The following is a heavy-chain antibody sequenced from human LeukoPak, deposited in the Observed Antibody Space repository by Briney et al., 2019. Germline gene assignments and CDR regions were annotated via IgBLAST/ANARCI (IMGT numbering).Heavy chain of an antibody. CDR1: GYTFTSYG. J-gene: IGHJ5*02. V-gene: IGHV1-24*01. CDR3: ATGRYCSSTSCPGPFGP. D-gene: IGHD2-2*01. Sequence: ASVKVSCKASGYTFTSYGISWVRQAPGQGLEWMGGFDPEDGETIYAQKFQGRVTMTEDTSTDTAYMELSSLRSEDTAVYYCATGRYCSSTSCPGPFGPWGQGTLVTVSS. CDR2: FDPEDGET.